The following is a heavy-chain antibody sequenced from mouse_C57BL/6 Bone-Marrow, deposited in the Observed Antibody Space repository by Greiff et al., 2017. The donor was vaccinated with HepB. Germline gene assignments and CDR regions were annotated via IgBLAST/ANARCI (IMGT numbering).Heavy chain of an antibody. CDR1: GYTFTSYW. D-gene: IGHD3-2*02. J-gene: IGHJ4*01. V-gene: IGHV1-69*01. CDR3: ARGNRSGPHYDAMDY. CDR2: IDPSDSYT. Sequence: QVQLQQPGAELVMPGASVKLSCKASGYTFTSYWMHWVKQRPGQGLEWIGEIDPSDSYTNYNQKFKGRSTLTVDKSSSPAYMQRSGLTSEDSAVYYGARGNRSGPHYDAMDYWGQGTSVTVSS.